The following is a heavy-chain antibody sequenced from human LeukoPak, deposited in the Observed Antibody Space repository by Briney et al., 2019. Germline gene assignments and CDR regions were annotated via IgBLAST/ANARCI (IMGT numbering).Heavy chain of an antibody. J-gene: IGHJ4*02. CDR3: ARFPLYFNILTGYQATHYFDY. CDR1: GYNFDIYG. V-gene: IGHV1-18*01. Sequence: ASVKVSCKASGYNFDIYGISWVRQAPGLGLEWMGWITAYNDNTNYVQNLQGRVTMTTDTSTSTAYMELRSLRSDDTAVYYCARFPLYFNILTGYQATHYFDYWGQGTLVTVSS. CDR2: ITAYNDNT. D-gene: IGHD3-9*01.